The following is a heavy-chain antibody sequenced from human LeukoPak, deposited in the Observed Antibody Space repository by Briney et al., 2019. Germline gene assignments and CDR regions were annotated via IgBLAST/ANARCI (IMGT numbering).Heavy chain of an antibody. CDR2: FYYSGST. D-gene: IGHD6-13*01. CDR3: ARGSSSSFNFDL. Sequence: SETLSLTCAVSGCSISSYYWSWIRQPPGKGLEWIGNFYYSGSTNYNPSLKSRVTISVDTSKSQSSLKVSSVTAADTAVYYCARGSSSSFNFDLWGRGTLVTVSS. CDR1: GCSISSYY. J-gene: IGHJ2*01. V-gene: IGHV4-59*01.